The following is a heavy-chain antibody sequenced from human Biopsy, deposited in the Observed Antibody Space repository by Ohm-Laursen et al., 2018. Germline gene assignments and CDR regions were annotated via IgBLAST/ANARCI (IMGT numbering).Heavy chain of an antibody. Sequence: ASVKVSCKSPEGTFSNYGVNWVRQAPGQGLEWLGGNIPILGTGNYAQKFQDRVTVAADTSTSTATMELRSLRSDDPAVYYCATKLTGYFHHWGQGTLVVVSS. V-gene: IGHV1-69*06. CDR2: NIPILGTG. CDR1: EGTFSNYG. J-gene: IGHJ1*01. D-gene: IGHD3-9*01. CDR3: ATKLTGYFHH.